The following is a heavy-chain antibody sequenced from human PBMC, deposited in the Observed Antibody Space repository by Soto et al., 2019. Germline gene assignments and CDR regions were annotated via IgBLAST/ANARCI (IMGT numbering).Heavy chain of an antibody. CDR2: ISAYNGNT. D-gene: IGHD3-10*01. Sequence: GASVKVSCKASGYTFTSYGISWVRQAPGQGLEWMGWISAYNGNTNYAQKLQGRVTMTTDTSTSTAYMELRSLRSDDTAVYYCARVYGSGSYVYYYYMDVWGKGTTVTVSS. J-gene: IGHJ6*03. V-gene: IGHV1-18*01. CDR1: GYTFTSYG. CDR3: ARVYGSGSYVYYYYMDV.